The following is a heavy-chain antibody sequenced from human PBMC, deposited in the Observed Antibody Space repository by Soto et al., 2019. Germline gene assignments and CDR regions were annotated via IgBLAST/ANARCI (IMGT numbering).Heavy chain of an antibody. Sequence: PGGSLRLSCAASGFTFSSYSMNWVRQAPGKGLEWVSYISSSSSTIYYADSVKGRFTISRDNAKNSLYLQMNSLRDEDTAVYYCAREGYYDSSGYPVDYWGQGTLVTVSS. CDR2: ISSSSSTI. V-gene: IGHV3-48*02. D-gene: IGHD3-22*01. J-gene: IGHJ4*02. CDR1: GFTFSSYS. CDR3: AREGYYDSSGYPVDY.